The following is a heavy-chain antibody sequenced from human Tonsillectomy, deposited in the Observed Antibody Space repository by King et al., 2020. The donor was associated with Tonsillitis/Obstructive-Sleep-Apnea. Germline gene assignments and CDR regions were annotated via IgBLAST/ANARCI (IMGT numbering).Heavy chain of an antibody. D-gene: IGHD1-26*01. V-gene: IGHV3-23*04. CDR3: AKDREWELRPDAFDI. CDR1: GFTFSSYA. J-gene: IGHJ3*02. Sequence: VQLVESGGGLVQPGGSLRLSCAASGFTFSSYAMSWVRQAPGKGLGWVSAISGSGGSTYYADSVKGRFTVSRDHSKNTLYLQMNSLRAEDTAVYYCAKDREWELRPDAFDIWGQGTMVTVSS. CDR2: ISGSGGST.